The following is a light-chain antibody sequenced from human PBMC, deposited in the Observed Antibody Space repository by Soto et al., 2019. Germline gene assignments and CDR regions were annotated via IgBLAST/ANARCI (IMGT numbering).Light chain of an antibody. J-gene: IGKJ4*01. CDR1: QSLIYRDGNTY. CDR3: LQGTRGPELT. Sequence: DIVLTQSPLSLAVTLGQPASLSCRSSQSLIYRDGNTYLNWFHQRPGQSPRRLIYRVSNRDSGVPDRFSGSGSGTDFTLTISRVEAEDVGVYYCLQGTRGPELTFGGGTKVEIK. V-gene: IGKV2-30*01. CDR2: RVS.